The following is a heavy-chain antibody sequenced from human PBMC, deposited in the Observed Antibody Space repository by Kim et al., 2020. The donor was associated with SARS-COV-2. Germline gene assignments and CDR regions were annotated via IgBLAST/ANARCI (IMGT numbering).Heavy chain of an antibody. V-gene: IGHV3-72*01. Sequence: GGSLRLSCAASGFTLSDQYIDWVRQAPGKGLEWVGRTKNRANSYTTEYAASVKGRFSISRDDSRSSVYLQMNSLRTEDTAVYYCGRVFLNTDKRNHGMDVWGQGTTVTV. J-gene: IGHJ6*02. CDR1: GFTLSDQY. CDR3: GRVFLNTDKRNHGMDV. CDR2: TKNRANSYTT.